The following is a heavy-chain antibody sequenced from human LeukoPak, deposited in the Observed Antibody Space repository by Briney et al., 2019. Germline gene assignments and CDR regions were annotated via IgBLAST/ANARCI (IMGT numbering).Heavy chain of an antibody. J-gene: IGHJ4*02. CDR3: ARQIASAGTAGFDF. D-gene: IGHD6-13*01. CDR2: RGNT. Sequence: SETLSLTCTVSGGSINGYYWSWIRQPPGKGLEWIGLRGNTNYEYNPSLKSRVTISADTSNNQFSLRLRSVTAADTAVYYCARQIASAGTAGFDFWGQGALVTVSS. CDR1: GGSINGYY. V-gene: IGHV4-4*07.